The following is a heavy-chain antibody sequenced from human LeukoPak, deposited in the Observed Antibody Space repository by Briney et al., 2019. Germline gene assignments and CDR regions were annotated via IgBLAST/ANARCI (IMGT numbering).Heavy chain of an antibody. CDR3: ARDPGTYYDSSGYYSVGAFDI. V-gene: IGHV4-34*01. D-gene: IGHD3-22*01. Sequence: PSETLSLTCAVYGGSFSGYYWSWIRQPPGKGLEWIGEINHSGSTNYNPSLKSRVTISVDTSKNQFSLKLSSVTAADTAVYYCARDPGTYYDSSGYYSVGAFDIWGQGTMVTVSS. J-gene: IGHJ3*02. CDR1: GGSFSGYY. CDR2: INHSGST.